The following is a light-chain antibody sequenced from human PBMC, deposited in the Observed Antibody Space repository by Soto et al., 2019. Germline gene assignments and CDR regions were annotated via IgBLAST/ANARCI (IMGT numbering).Light chain of an antibody. Sequence: ETVMTQSPATLSVSPGERATLSCRASQTVSSNLAWYQQKPGQSPRLLIYGASTRATGIPARFSGSGSGTEFTLTINSLQSEDFAVYYCQQYKNWPHTFGQGTKVEIK. J-gene: IGKJ2*01. CDR3: QQYKNWPHT. V-gene: IGKV3-15*01. CDR2: GAS. CDR1: QTVSSN.